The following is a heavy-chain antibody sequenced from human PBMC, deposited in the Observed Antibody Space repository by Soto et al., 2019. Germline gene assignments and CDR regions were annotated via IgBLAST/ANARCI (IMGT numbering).Heavy chain of an antibody. CDR3: AKRPRALLTFDY. D-gene: IGHD1-26*01. J-gene: IGHJ4*02. Sequence: EVQLVDSGGGLVQPGGSLRLSCAASGFIFSNYVMSWVRQAPGKGLEWVSSISDSGGTSYYADSVKGRFTISRDNSNYTLYLQMNSLRAEDTAIYYCAKRPRALLTFDYWGQGTLVTVSS. V-gene: IGHV3-23*04. CDR2: ISDSGGTS. CDR1: GFIFSNYV.